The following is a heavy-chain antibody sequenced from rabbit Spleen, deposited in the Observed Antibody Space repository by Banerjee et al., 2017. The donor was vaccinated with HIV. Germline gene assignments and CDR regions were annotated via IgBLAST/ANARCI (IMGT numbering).Heavy chain of an antibody. J-gene: IGHJ4*01. D-gene: IGHD3-1*01. CDR1: GITLSSSDH. Sequence: QQLVESGGGLVKPGASLTLTCKASGITLSSSDHMCWVRQAPGKGLEWISCIAGSSSGFTYSATWAKGRFTISKTSSTTVTLQMTSLTAADTATYFCARSVNGINIWDLWGPGTLVTVS. V-gene: IGHV1S40*01. CDR2: IAGSSSGFT. CDR3: ARSVNGINIWDL.